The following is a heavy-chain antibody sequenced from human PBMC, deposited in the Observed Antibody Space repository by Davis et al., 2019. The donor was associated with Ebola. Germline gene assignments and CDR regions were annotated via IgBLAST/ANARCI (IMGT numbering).Heavy chain of an antibody. D-gene: IGHD5-12*01. CDR1: GGSISTYY. V-gene: IGHV4-59*01. CDR2: MYYGGTT. Sequence: GSLRLSCAVSGGSISTYYWSWIRQSPGKGLEWIGYMYYGGTTDYNPSFKSRVTISVDTSKNQFSLKLSSVTAADTAVYYCAGDIVASGGGEFWGQGTLVTVSS. J-gene: IGHJ4*02. CDR3: AGDIVASGGGEF.